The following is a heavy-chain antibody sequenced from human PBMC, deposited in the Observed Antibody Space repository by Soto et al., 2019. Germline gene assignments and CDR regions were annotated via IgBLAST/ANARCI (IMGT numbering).Heavy chain of an antibody. J-gene: IGHJ6*02. D-gene: IGHD1-26*01. CDR2: IYYSGST. CDR3: AREIVGRGGMDV. V-gene: IGHV4-61*01. Sequence: SETLSVTCTVSGGSVRGGSYYWSWIRQPPGKGLEWIGYIYYSGSTNYNPSLKSRVTISVDTSKNQFSLKLSSVTAADTAVYYCAREIVGRGGMDVWGQGTTVTVSS. CDR1: GGSVRGGSYY.